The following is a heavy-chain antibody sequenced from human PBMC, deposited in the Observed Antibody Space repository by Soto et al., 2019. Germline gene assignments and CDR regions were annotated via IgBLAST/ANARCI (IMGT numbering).Heavy chain of an antibody. V-gene: IGHV3-49*03. D-gene: IGHD3-22*01. CDR3: TRGVRKRITMIVVVINYFDY. Sequence: GGSLRLSCTASGFTFGDYAMSWFRQAPGKGLEWVGFIRSKAYGGTTEYAASVKGRFTISRDDSKSIAYLQMNSLKTEDTAVYYCTRGVRKRITMIVVVINYFDYWGQGTLVTVSS. CDR2: IRSKAYGGTT. J-gene: IGHJ4*02. CDR1: GFTFGDYA.